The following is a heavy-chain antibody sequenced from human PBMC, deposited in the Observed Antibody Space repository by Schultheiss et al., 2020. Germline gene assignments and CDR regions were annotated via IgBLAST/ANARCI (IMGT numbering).Heavy chain of an antibody. D-gene: IGHD1-26*01. CDR3: ARLSGTYGSDCDY. CDR2: IYYSGST. J-gene: IGHJ4*02. Sequence: SEILSLTCTVSGGSISSSSYYWGWIRQPPEKGLEWIGSIYYSGSTYYNPSLKSRLTISVDTSKNQFSLKLSSVTAADTAVYYCARLSGTYGSDCDYWGQGTLVTVSS. V-gene: IGHV4-39*01. CDR1: GGSISSSSYY.